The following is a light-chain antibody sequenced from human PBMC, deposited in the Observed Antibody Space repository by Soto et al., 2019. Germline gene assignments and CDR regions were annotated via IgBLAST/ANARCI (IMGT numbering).Light chain of an antibody. J-gene: IGLJ2*01. CDR1: SSDVGGYNY. CDR3: SSFAGNNNLV. V-gene: IGLV2-8*01. Sequence: QSVLTQPPSASGSPGQSVTISCTGTSSDVGGYNYVSWYQQHPGKAPKLMISEVSKRPSGVPDRFSGSKSGNTASLTVSGLQAEDGAEYYCSSFAGNNNLVFGGGTKLTVL. CDR2: EVS.